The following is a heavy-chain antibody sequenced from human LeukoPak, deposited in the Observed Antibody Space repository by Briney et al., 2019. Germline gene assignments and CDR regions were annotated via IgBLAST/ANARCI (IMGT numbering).Heavy chain of an antibody. D-gene: IGHD4-17*01. CDR1: GFTFSSYE. Sequence: GGSLRLSCAASGFTFSSYEMNWVRQAPGKGLEWVSYISSSGSTIYYADSVKGRFTISRDNAKNSLYLQMNSLRVEDTAVYYCARVRVYGDSERDYWGQGTLVTVSS. J-gene: IGHJ4*02. V-gene: IGHV3-48*03. CDR3: ARVRVYGDSERDY. CDR2: ISSSGSTI.